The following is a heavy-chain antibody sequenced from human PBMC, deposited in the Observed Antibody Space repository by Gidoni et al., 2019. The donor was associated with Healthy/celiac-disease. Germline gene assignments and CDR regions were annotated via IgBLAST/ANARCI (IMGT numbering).Heavy chain of an antibody. J-gene: IGHJ4*02. CDR3: ARLWVAAAPSHDY. CDR2: INHSGST. CDR1: GGSFSGYY. Sequence: QVQLQQWGAGLLKPSETLSLTCAVYGGSFSGYYWSWIRQPPGKGLEWIGEINHSGSTNYNPSLKSRVTISVDTSKNQFSLKLSSVTAADTAVYYCARLWVAAAPSHDYWGQGTLVTVSS. D-gene: IGHD6-13*01. V-gene: IGHV4-34*01.